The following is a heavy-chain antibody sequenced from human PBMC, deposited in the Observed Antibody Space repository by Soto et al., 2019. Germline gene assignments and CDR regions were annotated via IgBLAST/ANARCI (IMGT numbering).Heavy chain of an antibody. D-gene: IGHD4-17*01. Sequence: QVQLVESGGGVVQPGRSLRLSCAASGFTFSSYAMHWVHQAPGKGLEWVAVISYDGSNKYYADYVKGRFTISRDNSKNTLYLQMNSLRAEDTAVYYCARMDYGDYGVNWGQGTLVTVSS. CDR2: ISYDGSNK. CDR3: ARMDYGDYGVN. J-gene: IGHJ4*02. V-gene: IGHV3-30-3*01. CDR1: GFTFSSYA.